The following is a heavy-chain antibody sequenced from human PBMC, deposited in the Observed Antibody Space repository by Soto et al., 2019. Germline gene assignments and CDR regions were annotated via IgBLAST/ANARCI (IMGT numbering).Heavy chain of an antibody. V-gene: IGHV3-74*01. CDR2: INSDGSST. D-gene: IGHD2-15*01. J-gene: IGHJ4*02. Sequence: GGSLRLSCADSGFAFSRDWRHWVRQAPGKGLVWVSRINSDGSSTSYADSVKGRFTISRDNAKNTLYLQMNSLRAEDTAVYYCVRTSLVVAAATREDYWGQGTLVTVSS. CDR3: VRTSLVVAAATREDY. CDR1: GFAFSRDW.